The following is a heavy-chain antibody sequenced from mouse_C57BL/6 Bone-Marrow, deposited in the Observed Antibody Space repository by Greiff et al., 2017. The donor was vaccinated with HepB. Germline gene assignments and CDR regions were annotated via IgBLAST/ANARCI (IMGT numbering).Heavy chain of an antibody. CDR1: GFTFSNYW. J-gene: IGHJ1*03. CDR3: TGDYYGSSYGWYFDV. V-gene: IGHV6-3*01. CDR2: IRLKSDNYAT. Sequence: EVQVVESGGGLVQPGGSMKLSCVASGFTFSNYWMNWVRQSPEKGLEWVAQIRLKSDNYATHYAESVKGRFTISRDDSKSSVYLQMNNLRAEDTGIDYCTGDYYGSSYGWYFDVWGTGTTVTVSS. D-gene: IGHD1-1*01.